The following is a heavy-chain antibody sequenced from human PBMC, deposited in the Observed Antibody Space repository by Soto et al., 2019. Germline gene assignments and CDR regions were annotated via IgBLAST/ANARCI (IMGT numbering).Heavy chain of an antibody. CDR1: GFTFSSAW. J-gene: IGHJ4*02. V-gene: IGHV3-74*01. CDR3: ATNRYNLLLNY. Sequence: GGSLRLSCAASGFTFSSAWMHWVRQVPGKRMMWVSRINTDESITNDADPTKGRFPICRDNARSRLYLQVNSLRAEDTAINYSATNRYNLLLNYWGQGTLVTVAS. D-gene: IGHD1-1*01. CDR2: INTDESIT.